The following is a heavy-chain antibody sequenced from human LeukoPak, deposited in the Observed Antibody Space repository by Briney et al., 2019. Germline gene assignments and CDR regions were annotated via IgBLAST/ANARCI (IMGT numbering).Heavy chain of an antibody. V-gene: IGHV1-2*02. CDR1: GYTFTGYY. CDR2: INPNSGGT. D-gene: IGHD3-9*01. J-gene: IGHJ4*02. CDR3: ARAAYDILTGYYHPLDY. Sequence: ASVKVSCKASGYTFTGYYMHWVRQAPGQGLEWMGWINPNSGGTNYAQKLQGRVTMTRDTSISTAYMELSRLRSDDTAVYYCARAAYDILTGYYHPLDYWGQGTLVTVSS.